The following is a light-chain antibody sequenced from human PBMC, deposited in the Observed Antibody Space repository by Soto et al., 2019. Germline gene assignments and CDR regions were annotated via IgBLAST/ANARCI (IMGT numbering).Light chain of an antibody. Sequence: EIVMTQSPATLSVSPGETASLSCRASESAGNFLAWYQQKPGQAPRLLIYYISTRATGIPARFSGSGSGTEFTLTINSLQSEDSAVYYCQQHNQWPITFGPGTRLEI. CDR2: YIS. V-gene: IGKV3D-15*01. CDR3: QQHNQWPIT. J-gene: IGKJ5*01. CDR1: ESAGNF.